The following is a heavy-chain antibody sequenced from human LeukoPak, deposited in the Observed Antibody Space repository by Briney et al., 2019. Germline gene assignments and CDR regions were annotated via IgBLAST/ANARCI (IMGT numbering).Heavy chain of an antibody. Sequence: GGSLTLSRSASGFTFSDYPMHWVRQAPGKGLESVSTISSNGGNTHYADSVKGRLTISRDNSKNTLYLQMSSLRAEDTAVYYCVKDLDDYPPSDAFDLWGQGTMVTVSS. V-gene: IGHV3-64D*06. D-gene: IGHD5-24*01. CDR1: GFTFSDYP. J-gene: IGHJ3*01. CDR3: VKDLDDYPPSDAFDL. CDR2: ISSNGGNT.